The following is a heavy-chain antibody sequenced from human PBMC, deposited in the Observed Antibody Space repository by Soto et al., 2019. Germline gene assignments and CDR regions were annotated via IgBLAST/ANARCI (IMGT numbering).Heavy chain of an antibody. CDR2: ISAYNGNT. V-gene: IGHV1-18*01. Sequence: GASVKVSCKASGYTFTSYGISWVRQAPGQGLEWMGWISAYNGNTNYAQKLQGRVTMTTDTSTSTAYMELRSLRSDDTAVYYCARDREHVTMIVVPDYWGQGTLVTVSS. D-gene: IGHD3-22*01. CDR1: GYTFTSYG. CDR3: ARDREHVTMIVVPDY. J-gene: IGHJ4*02.